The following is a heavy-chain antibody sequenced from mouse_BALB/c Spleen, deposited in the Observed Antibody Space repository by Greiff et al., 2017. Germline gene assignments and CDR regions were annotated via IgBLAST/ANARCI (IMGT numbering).Heavy chain of an antibody. CDR3: TRSGYYGFAY. J-gene: IGHJ3*01. CDR1: GYTFTDYE. CDR2: IDPETGGT. D-gene: IGHD2-3*01. V-gene: IGHV1-15*01. Sequence: VKLQESGAELVRPGASVTLSCKASGYTFTDYEMHWVKQTPVHGLEWIGAIDPETGGTAYNQKFKGKATLTADKSSSTAYMELRSLTSEDSAVYYCTRSGYYGFAYWGQGTLVTVSA.